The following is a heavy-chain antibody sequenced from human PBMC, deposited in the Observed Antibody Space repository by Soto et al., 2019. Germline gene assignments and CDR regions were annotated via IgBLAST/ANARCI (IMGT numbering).Heavy chain of an antibody. CDR2: ISSSSYI. J-gene: IGHJ6*02. Sequence: GGSLRLSCAASGFTFSSYNMNWVRQAPGKGLECVSSISSSSYIYYADSVKGRFTISRDNAKNSLYLQMNSLRAEDTAVYYCARSAGDYYGMDVWGQGTTATVSS. CDR3: ARSAGDYYGMDV. V-gene: IGHV3-21*01. D-gene: IGHD3-10*01. CDR1: GFTFSSYN.